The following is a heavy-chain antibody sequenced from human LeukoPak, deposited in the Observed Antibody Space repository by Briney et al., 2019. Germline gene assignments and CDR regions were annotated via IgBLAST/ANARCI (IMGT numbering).Heavy chain of an antibody. Sequence: GGSLRLSCAASGFTFSSYAMHWVRQAPGKGLEYVSAISSNGGRTYYANSVKGRFTISRDNSKNTLYLQMGSLRAEDMAVYYCARAPSTVVELYYFDYWGQGTLVTVSS. V-gene: IGHV3-64*01. CDR1: GFTFSSYA. D-gene: IGHD4-23*01. CDR3: ARAPSTVVELYYFDY. J-gene: IGHJ4*02. CDR2: ISSNGGRT.